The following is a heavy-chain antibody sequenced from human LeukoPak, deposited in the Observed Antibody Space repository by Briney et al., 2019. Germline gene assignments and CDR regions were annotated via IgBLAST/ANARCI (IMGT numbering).Heavy chain of an antibody. D-gene: IGHD3-10*01. CDR2: IYYTGST. J-gene: IGHJ4*02. V-gene: IGHV4-39*07. Sequence: SETLSLTCTVSGGSISSSNNYWGWIRQPPGKGLEWIGSIYYTGSTYYSPSLESRLTISVDTPKNHFSLELRSVTAADTAVYYCARVSLVRGAPDYYFDYWGQGTLVTVSS. CDR3: ARVSLVRGAPDYYFDY. CDR1: GGSISSSNNY.